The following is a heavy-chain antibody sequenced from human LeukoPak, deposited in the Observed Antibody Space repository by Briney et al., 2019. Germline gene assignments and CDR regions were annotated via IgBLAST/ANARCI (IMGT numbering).Heavy chain of an antibody. D-gene: IGHD6-13*01. V-gene: IGHV3-23*01. J-gene: IGHJ4*02. CDR3: AKRGYSSTWLSPFDY. CDR2: ISGSGGST. CDR1: GFTFSIYA. Sequence: GGSLRLSCVASGFTFSIYAMNWVRQAPGKGLEWVSVISGSGGSTYYADSVKGRFTISRDNSKNTLYLQMNSLRAEDTAVYYCAKRGYSSTWLSPFDYWAQGTLVTVSS.